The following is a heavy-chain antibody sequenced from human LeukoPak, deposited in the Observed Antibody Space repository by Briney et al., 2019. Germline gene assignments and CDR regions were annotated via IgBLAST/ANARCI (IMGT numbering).Heavy chain of an antibody. CDR2: ISYSGST. Sequence: SETLSLTCTVSGGSISSYYWSWIRQPPGKGLEWIGYISYSGSTNYNPSLKSRVTISVDTSKNQFSLKLSSVTAADTAVYYCARVPFWSAYYLYYFDYWGQGTLVTVSS. D-gene: IGHD3-3*01. CDR1: GGSISSYY. CDR3: ARVPFWSAYYLYYFDY. J-gene: IGHJ4*02. V-gene: IGHV4-59*01.